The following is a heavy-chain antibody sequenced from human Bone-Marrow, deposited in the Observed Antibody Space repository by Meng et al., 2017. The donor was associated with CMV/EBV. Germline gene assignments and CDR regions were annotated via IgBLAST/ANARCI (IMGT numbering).Heavy chain of an antibody. J-gene: IGHJ6*02. CDR1: GYTFTGYY. Sequence: ASVKVSCKASGYTFTGYYMHWVRQAPGQGLEWMGWINPNSGGTNYAQKFQGRVTMTRDTSISTAYMELSRLRSDDTAVYYCARGAPAAILAYYYYYGMDVWGQGTTVTFSS. CDR3: ARGAPAAILAYYYYYGMDV. V-gene: IGHV1-2*02. CDR2: INPNSGGT. D-gene: IGHD2-2*02.